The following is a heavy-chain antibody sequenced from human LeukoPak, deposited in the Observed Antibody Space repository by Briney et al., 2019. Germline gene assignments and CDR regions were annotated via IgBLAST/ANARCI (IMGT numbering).Heavy chain of an antibody. Sequence: GGSLRLSCAASGFTFSTYNINSVRQAPGKGRGWVSYITSESATIYYADSVKGRFTISRDNAKNSLYLQMNSLGGEDTAVYYCARRQVGANPFDRWGQGTLVTVSS. V-gene: IGHV3-48*01. J-gene: IGHJ4*02. CDR1: GFTFSTYN. CDR3: ARRQVGANPFDR. CDR2: ITSESATI. D-gene: IGHD1-26*01.